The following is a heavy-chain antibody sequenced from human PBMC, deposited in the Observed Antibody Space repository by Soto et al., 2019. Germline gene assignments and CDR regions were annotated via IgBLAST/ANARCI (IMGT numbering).Heavy chain of an antibody. V-gene: IGHV3-21*02. D-gene: IGHD3-10*01. J-gene: IGHJ6*02. Sequence: EVQLVESGGGLVKPGGSLRLSCAASGVTFSNYSLNWVRQAPGKGLEWVSVISSRSNHIYNADPVRGRFTISRDNAKNSLYLQMNSLRAEDTAVYYCAKDRGRGSPVSGGMDVWGQGTTVTVSS. CDR2: ISSRSNHI. CDR1: GVTFSNYS. CDR3: AKDRGRGSPVSGGMDV.